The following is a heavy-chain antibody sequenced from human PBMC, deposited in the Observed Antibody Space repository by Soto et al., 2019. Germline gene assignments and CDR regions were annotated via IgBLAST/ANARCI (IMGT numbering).Heavy chain of an antibody. CDR1: GFAFSTYG. Sequence: LRLSCAASGFAFSTYGMHWVRQAPGKGLEWVSLISYDGGDFYYADSVKGRFTISRDNSKHTLSLQMDSLRVEDTAVYYCAKDFGAWSDSWGQGXLVTVYS. D-gene: IGHD3-10*01. CDR3: AKDFGAWSDS. CDR2: ISYDGGDF. J-gene: IGHJ5*01. V-gene: IGHV3-30*18.